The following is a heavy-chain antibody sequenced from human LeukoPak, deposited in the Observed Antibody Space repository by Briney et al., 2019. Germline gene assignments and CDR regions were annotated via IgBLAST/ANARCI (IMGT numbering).Heavy chain of an antibody. V-gene: IGHV3-7*04. CDR2: INQDGSEK. CDR1: GFTFSSYA. J-gene: IGHJ4*02. CDR3: ARECGGDCYAAFDC. D-gene: IGHD2-21*02. Sequence: SGGSLRLSCAASGFTFSSYAMSWVRQAPGKGLEWVANINQDGSEKYFVDSVKGRFTISRDNAMNSLYLQMNSLTVEGTAVYFCARECGGDCYAAFDCWGQGTLVTVSS.